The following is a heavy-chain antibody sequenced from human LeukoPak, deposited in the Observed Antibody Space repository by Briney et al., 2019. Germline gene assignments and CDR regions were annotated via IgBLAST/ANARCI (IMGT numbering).Heavy chain of an antibody. Sequence: GGSLRPSCAASGFTFSSYRMNWVRQAPGKGLEWVSSISSSSSYIYYADSVKGRFTISRDNAKNSLYLQMNSLRAEDTAVYYCARDPIHYYGSGDNWFDPWGQGTLVTVSS. J-gene: IGHJ5*02. CDR1: GFTFSSYR. CDR2: ISSSSSYI. CDR3: ARDPIHYYGSGDNWFDP. V-gene: IGHV3-21*01. D-gene: IGHD3-10*01.